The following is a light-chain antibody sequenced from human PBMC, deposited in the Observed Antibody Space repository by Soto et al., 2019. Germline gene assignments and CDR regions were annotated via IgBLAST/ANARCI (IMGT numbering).Light chain of an antibody. CDR1: SSNIGNNY. CDR2: DNN. CDR3: GTWDSSLSAGWGI. Sequence: QSVLTQPPSVSAAPGQKVTISCSGSSSNIGNNYVSWYQHLPGTAPKLLIYDNNKRPSGIPDRFSGSKSGTSATLAITGLLTGDEADYYCGTWDSSLSAGWGIFGGGTKLTVL. V-gene: IGLV1-51*01. J-gene: IGLJ2*01.